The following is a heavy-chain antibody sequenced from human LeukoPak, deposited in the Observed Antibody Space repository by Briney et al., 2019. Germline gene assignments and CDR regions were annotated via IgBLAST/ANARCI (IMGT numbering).Heavy chain of an antibody. Sequence: SETLSLTCTVSGGSISSGSYYWSWIRHPAGKGLEWIGRIYTSGSTNYNPSLKSRVTISVDTSKNQFSLKLSSVTAADTAVYYCASEALNWGLYYFAYWGQGALGTVSS. J-gene: IGHJ4*02. D-gene: IGHD7-27*01. CDR3: ASEALNWGLYYFAY. V-gene: IGHV4-61*02. CDR2: IYTSGST. CDR1: GGSISSGSYY.